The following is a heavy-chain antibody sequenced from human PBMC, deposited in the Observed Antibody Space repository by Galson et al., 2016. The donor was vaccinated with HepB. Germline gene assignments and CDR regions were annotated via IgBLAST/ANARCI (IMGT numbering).Heavy chain of an antibody. D-gene: IGHD3-10*01. CDR1: GFSIANGGYS. CDR3: ARVRRLGYYGPETNPLAGWFDP. CDR2: ISNNGST. Sequence: TLSLTCSVSGFSIANGGYSWTWIRQLPGKGLEMIGYISNNGSTYYKSSLTSRLIISRDTSQNQFSLNLNSVTAADMAVYYCARVRRLGYYGPETNPLAGWFDPWGQGRLVTVSS. J-gene: IGHJ5*01. V-gene: IGHV4-31*03.